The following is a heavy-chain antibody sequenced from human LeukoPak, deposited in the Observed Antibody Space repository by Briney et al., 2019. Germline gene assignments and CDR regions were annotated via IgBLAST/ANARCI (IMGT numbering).Heavy chain of an antibody. J-gene: IGHJ5*02. V-gene: IGHV3-7*01. CDR2: IKQDGSEK. CDR1: GFTFSSYW. D-gene: IGHD5-12*01. CDR3: AKDGCSDIDCCVAFRHWFDP. Sequence: GGSLRLSCAASGFTFSSYWMSWVRQAPGKGLEWVANIKQDGSEKYYVDSVKGRFTISRDNAKNSLNLQMNSLRAEDTAVYYCAKDGCSDIDCCVAFRHWFDPWGQGTLVTVSS.